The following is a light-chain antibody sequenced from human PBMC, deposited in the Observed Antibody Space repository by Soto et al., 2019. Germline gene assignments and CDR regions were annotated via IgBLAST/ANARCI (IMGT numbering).Light chain of an antibody. CDR1: QGISSY. CDR2: AAS. Sequence: DIPLTQSPSFLSASVGDRVTITCRASQGISSYLAWYQQKPGKAPKLLIYAASTLQSGVPSRFSGSGSGTEFTLTISSLQPEDFATYYCQQLNSYPIFTFGPGTKVDIK. J-gene: IGKJ3*01. V-gene: IGKV1-9*01. CDR3: QQLNSYPIFT.